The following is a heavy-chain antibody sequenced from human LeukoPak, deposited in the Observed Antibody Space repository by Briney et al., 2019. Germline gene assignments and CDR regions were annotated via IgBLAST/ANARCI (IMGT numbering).Heavy chain of an antibody. V-gene: IGHV4-38-2*02. CDR1: GYSISSGYY. CDR3: ACGRSGPNYFDY. CDR2: IYHSGST. Sequence: PSETLSLTCTVSGYSISSGYYWGWIRQPPGKGLEWIGSIYHSGSTYYNPSLKSRVTISVDTSKNQFSLKLSSVTAADTAVYYCACGRSGPNYFDYWGQGTLVTVSS. D-gene: IGHD1-1*01. J-gene: IGHJ4*02.